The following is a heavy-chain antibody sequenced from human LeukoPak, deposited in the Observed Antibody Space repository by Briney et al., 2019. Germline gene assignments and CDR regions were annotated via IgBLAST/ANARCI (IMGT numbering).Heavy chain of an antibody. Sequence: SETLSLTCTVSGGSISSGDYYWSWIRQPPGKGLEWIGYIYHSGSTYYNPSLKSRVTISVDRSKNQFSLKLSSVTAADTAVYYCARASGYYTRPWYFDYWGQGTLVTVSS. V-gene: IGHV4-30-2*01. CDR2: IYHSGST. D-gene: IGHD3-3*01. CDR3: ARASGYYTRPWYFDY. CDR1: GGSISSGDYY. J-gene: IGHJ4*02.